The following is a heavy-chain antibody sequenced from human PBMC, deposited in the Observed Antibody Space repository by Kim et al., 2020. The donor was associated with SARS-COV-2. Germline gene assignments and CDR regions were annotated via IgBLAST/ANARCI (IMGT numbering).Heavy chain of an antibody. V-gene: IGHV4-34*01. J-gene: IGHJ5*02. CDR2: INHSGST. Sequence: SETLSLTCAVYGGSFSDYYWTWIRQSPGKGLEWIGDIKIGEINHSGSTNSNPSLKIRVTISVNTSKNQFTLKLSSVTAADTSGYYCVRVKREDRLLRYVDHWGQGALVTVSS. D-gene: IGHD2-2*01. CDR3: VRVKREDRLLRYVDH. CDR1: GGSFSDYY.